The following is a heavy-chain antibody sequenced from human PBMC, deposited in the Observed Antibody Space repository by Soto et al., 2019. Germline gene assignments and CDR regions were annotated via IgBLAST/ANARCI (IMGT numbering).Heavy chain of an antibody. D-gene: IGHD2-2*01. Sequence: GASVKVSCKASGYTFTSYAMHWVRQAPGQRLEWMGWINAGNGNTKYSQKFQGRVTITRDTSASTAYMELSSLRSEDTAVYYCARDHAYCSSTSCWAPYYFDYWGQGTLVTVSS. J-gene: IGHJ4*02. CDR1: GYTFTSYA. CDR3: ARDHAYCSSTSCWAPYYFDY. V-gene: IGHV1-3*01. CDR2: INAGNGNT.